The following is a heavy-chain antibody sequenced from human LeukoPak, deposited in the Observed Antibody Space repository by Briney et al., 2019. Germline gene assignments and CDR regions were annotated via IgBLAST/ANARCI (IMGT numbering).Heavy chain of an antibody. CDR2: MNPNSGNT. J-gene: IGHJ4*02. Sequence: ASVKVSCKASGYTFTSYGINWVRQATGQGLEWMGWMNPNSGNTGYAQKFQGRVTMTRNTSISTAYMELSSLRSEDTAVYYCARARKHREHGGNSHGYWGQGTLVTVSS. V-gene: IGHV1-8*01. D-gene: IGHD4-23*01. CDR3: ARARKHREHGGNSHGY. CDR1: GYTFTSYG.